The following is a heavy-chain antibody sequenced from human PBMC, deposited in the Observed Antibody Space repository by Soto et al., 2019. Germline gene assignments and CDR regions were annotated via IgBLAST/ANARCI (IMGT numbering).Heavy chain of an antibody. Sequence: GESLKISCKGSGYSFTSYWIGWVRQMPGKGLEWMGIIYPGDSDTRYSPSFQGQVTISADKSTSTAYLQWSSLKASDTAMYYCARQTRNYDILTGLDYWGQGTLVTVSS. V-gene: IGHV5-51*01. D-gene: IGHD3-9*01. CDR1: GYSFTSYW. CDR2: IYPGDSDT. J-gene: IGHJ4*02. CDR3: ARQTRNYDILTGLDY.